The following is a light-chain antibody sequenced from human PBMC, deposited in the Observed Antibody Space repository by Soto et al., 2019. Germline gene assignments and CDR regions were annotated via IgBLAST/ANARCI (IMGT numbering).Light chain of an antibody. V-gene: IGKV3-20*01. J-gene: IGKJ1*01. Sequence: EIVLTQSPDTLSLSPGERATLSCRASQSVSNNDLVWYQQKPGQAPRLLIYGASTRATGIPDRFSGSGSGTDFTLTISRLETEDFAVYYCQHYGDSIWTFVQGTKVEIK. CDR3: QHYGDSIWT. CDR1: QSVSNND. CDR2: GAS.